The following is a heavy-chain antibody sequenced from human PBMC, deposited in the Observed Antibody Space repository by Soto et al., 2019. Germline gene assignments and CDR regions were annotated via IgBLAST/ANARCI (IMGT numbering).Heavy chain of an antibody. CDR3: AKDRYDFWSGYANWFDP. D-gene: IGHD3-3*01. J-gene: IGHJ5*02. Sequence: GGSLRLSCVASGFTFDDYAMHWVRQAPGKGLEWVSGISWNSGSIGYADSVKGRFTISRDNAKNSLYLQMNSLRAEETALYYCAKDRYDFWSGYANWFDPWGQGTLVTVSS. CDR2: ISWNSGSI. CDR1: GFTFDDYA. V-gene: IGHV3-9*01.